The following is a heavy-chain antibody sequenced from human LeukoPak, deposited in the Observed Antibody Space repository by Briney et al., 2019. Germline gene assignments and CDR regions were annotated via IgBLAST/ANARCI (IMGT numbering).Heavy chain of an antibody. J-gene: IGHJ5*02. Sequence: PGGSLRLSCAGSGFIFSSYAMSWVRQAPGKGLEWVSGISASGGSTYYVDSVKGRFTISRDNSKNTLYLQMNSLRAEDTAVYYCAKAASMVRGVNWFDPWGQGILVTVSS. CDR2: ISASGGST. V-gene: IGHV3-23*01. D-gene: IGHD3-10*01. CDR3: AKAASMVRGVNWFDP. CDR1: GFIFSSYA.